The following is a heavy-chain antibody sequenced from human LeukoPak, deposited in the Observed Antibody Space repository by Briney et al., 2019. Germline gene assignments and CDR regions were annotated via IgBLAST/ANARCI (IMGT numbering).Heavy chain of an antibody. CDR2: IKQDGSEK. CDR1: GFTFSSYW. D-gene: IGHD3-9*01. V-gene: IGHV3-7*04. Sequence: SGGSLRLSCAASGFTFSSYWMSWVRQAPGKGLVWVANIKQDGSEKYYVDSVKGRFTISRDNAENSLYLQMNSLRAEDTAVYYCARDYDILTGTGAFDIWGQGTMVTVSS. J-gene: IGHJ3*02. CDR3: ARDYDILTGTGAFDI.